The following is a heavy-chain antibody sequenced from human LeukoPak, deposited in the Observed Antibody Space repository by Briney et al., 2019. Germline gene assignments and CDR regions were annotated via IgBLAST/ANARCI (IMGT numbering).Heavy chain of an antibody. D-gene: IGHD6-19*01. CDR1: GFPFSSYN. Sequence: KAGGSLRLSCAASGFPFSSYNMSWVRQAPGKGREWVSSISTSSGYIYYADSVKGRFTISRDNAKNSLYLQMNSLRAEDTAVYYCVRDKGSGWFDYWGQGTLVTVSS. V-gene: IGHV3-21*01. CDR3: VRDKGSGWFDY. J-gene: IGHJ4*02. CDR2: ISTSSGYI.